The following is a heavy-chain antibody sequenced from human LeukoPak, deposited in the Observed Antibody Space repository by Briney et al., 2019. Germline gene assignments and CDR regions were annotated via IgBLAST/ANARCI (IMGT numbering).Heavy chain of an antibody. CDR3: ARLWGGLDY. CDR1: GYKFTNYW. J-gene: IGHJ4*02. D-gene: IGHD3-16*01. V-gene: IGHV5-51*01. Sequence: GESLKISCKGSGYKFTNYWIGWVRQMPGKGLEWMGIIDPADSDTRYSPSFQGQVTISADRSISTAYLQWNSLKASDTAMYYCARLWGGLDYWGQGTLVTVSS. CDR2: IDPADSDT.